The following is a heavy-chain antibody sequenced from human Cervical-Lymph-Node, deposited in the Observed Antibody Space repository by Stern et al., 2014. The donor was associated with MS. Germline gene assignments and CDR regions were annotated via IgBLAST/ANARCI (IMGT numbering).Heavy chain of an antibody. Sequence: QVQLQESGPGLVKPSETLSLTCTVSGGSISSYYWSWIRQPPGKGLEWIGYIYYSGSTNYNPSLKSRVTISVDTSKNQFSLKLSSVTAADTAVYYCARTYYDFWSGKGTFDYWGQGTLVTVSS. V-gene: IGHV4-59*01. CDR1: GGSISSYY. CDR3: ARTYYDFWSGKGTFDY. J-gene: IGHJ4*02. CDR2: IYYSGST. D-gene: IGHD3-3*01.